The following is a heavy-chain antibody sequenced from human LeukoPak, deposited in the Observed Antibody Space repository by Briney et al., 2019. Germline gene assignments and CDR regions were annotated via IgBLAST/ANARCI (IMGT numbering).Heavy chain of an antibody. CDR2: IYNYGST. CDR3: ARDASQDFWSGSAFDP. CDR1: GGSISSYY. V-gene: IGHV4-59*01. Sequence: SETLSLTCTVSGGSISSYYWSWIRQPPGKGLEWIVYIYNYGSTNYNPSLKSRVTISVDTSKNQFSLKLSSVTAADTAVYYCARDASQDFWSGSAFDPWGQGTLVTVSS. J-gene: IGHJ5*02. D-gene: IGHD3-3*01.